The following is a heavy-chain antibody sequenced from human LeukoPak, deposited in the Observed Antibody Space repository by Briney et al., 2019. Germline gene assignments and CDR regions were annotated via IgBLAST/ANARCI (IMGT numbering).Heavy chain of an antibody. V-gene: IGHV3-48*03. J-gene: IGHJ6*03. Sequence: PGGSLRLSCAASGFTFSSYEMNWVRQAPGKGLEWVSYTSSSGSTIYYADSVKGRFTISRDNAKNSLYLQMNSLRAEDTAVYYCAKYYGDDPDYYYYMDVWGKGTTVTISS. CDR3: AKYYGDDPDYYYYMDV. CDR2: TSSSGSTI. D-gene: IGHD4-17*01. CDR1: GFTFSSYE.